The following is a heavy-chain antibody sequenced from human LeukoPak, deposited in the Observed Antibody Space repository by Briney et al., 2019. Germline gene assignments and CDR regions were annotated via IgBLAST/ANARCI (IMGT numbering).Heavy chain of an antibody. J-gene: IGHJ4*02. V-gene: IGHV3-23*01. CDR3: AKDAPDLPTYYDFWSGYYTFDY. CDR2: ISGSGGST. D-gene: IGHD3-3*01. CDR1: GFTFSSYA. Sequence: GGSLRLSCAASGFTFSSYAMSWVRQAPGKGLEWVSAISGSGGSTYYADSVKGRSTISRDNSKNTLYLQMNSLRAEDTAVYYCAKDAPDLPTYYDFWSGYYTFDYWGQGTLVTVSS.